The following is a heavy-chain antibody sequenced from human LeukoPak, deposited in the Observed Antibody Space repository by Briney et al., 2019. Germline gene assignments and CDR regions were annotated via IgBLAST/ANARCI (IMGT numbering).Heavy chain of an antibody. CDR2: ISWNSGSI. Sequence: PGRSLRLSCAASGFTFDDYAMHWVRQAPGKGREWVSGISWNSGSIGYADSVKGRFTISRDNAKNSLYLQMNSLRAEDMALYYCAKGHSSGYYGGVDYWGQGTLVTVSS. CDR1: GFTFDDYA. D-gene: IGHD3-22*01. CDR3: AKGHSSGYYGGVDY. J-gene: IGHJ4*02. V-gene: IGHV3-9*03.